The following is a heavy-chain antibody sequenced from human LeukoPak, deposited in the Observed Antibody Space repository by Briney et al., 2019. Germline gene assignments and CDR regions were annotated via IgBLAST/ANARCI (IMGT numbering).Heavy chain of an antibody. J-gene: IGHJ4*02. V-gene: IGHV4-30-2*01. CDR1: GGSISSGGYS. CDR3: ARASSSGSFDY. Sequence: SQTLSLTCAVSGGSISSGGYSWSWIRQPPGKGLEWIGYIYHSGSTYYNPSLKSRVTIPVDRSKNQFSLKLSSVTAADTAVYYCARASSSGSFDYWGQGTLVTVSS. CDR2: IYHSGST. D-gene: IGHD3-22*01.